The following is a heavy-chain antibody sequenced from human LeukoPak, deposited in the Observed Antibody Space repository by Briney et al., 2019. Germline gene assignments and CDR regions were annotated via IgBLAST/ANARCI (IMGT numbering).Heavy chain of an antibody. V-gene: IGHV3-23*01. CDR2: IGASGEST. J-gene: IGHJ3*01. CDR3: AKDIQLST. CDR1: GFTFRSYA. Sequence: GGSLRLSCAASGFTFRSYAMSWVRQAPGKGLEWVSLIGASGESTYYADSVKGRFTISRDNSKNTLSLQMNSLRVEDTAMYFCAKDIQLSTWGLGTMVTVSS. D-gene: IGHD5-24*01.